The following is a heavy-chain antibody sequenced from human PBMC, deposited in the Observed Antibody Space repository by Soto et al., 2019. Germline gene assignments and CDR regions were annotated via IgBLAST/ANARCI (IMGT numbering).Heavy chain of an antibody. V-gene: IGHV1-69*01. CDR1: GGTFSSYA. Sequence: QVQLVQSGAEVKKPGSSVKVSCKASGGTFSSYAISWVRQAPGQGLEWMGGIIPIFGTANYAQKFQGRVTITADDSTSTAYMELSRLRSEDSAVYYWARAVDTTMGSPYYCGRDVWGQGTTVTVSS. CDR3: ARAVDTTMGSPYYCGRDV. J-gene: IGHJ6*02. D-gene: IGHD5-18*01. CDR2: IIPIFGTA.